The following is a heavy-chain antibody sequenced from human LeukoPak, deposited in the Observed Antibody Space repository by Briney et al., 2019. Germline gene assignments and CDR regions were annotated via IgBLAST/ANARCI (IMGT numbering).Heavy chain of an antibody. CDR3: AKGPGYSSGWYSGVDY. V-gene: IGHV3-48*03. J-gene: IGHJ4*02. Sequence: GGSLRLSCAASGFTFSSYEMNWVRQAPGKGLEWVSYISSSSSTIYYADSVKGRFTISRDNSKNTLYLQMNSLRAEDTAVYYCAKGPGYSSGWYSGVDYWGQGTLVTVSS. D-gene: IGHD6-19*01. CDR2: ISSSSSTI. CDR1: GFTFSSYE.